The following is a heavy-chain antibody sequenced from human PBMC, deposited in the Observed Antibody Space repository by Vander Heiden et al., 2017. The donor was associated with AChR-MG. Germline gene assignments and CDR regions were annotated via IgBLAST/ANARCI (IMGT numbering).Heavy chain of an antibody. CDR1: GGSISSSSYY. CDR3: ARRRFGGVIAPRTFDI. CDR2: IYYSGST. D-gene: IGHD3-16*02. J-gene: IGHJ3*02. Sequence: QLQLQESGPGLVKPSATLSLTCTVPGGSISSSSYYWGWIRQPPGKGLEWIGSIYYSGSTYYNPSLKSRVTISVDTSKNQFSLKLSSVTAADTAVYYCARRRFGGVIAPRTFDIWGQGTMVTVSS. V-gene: IGHV4-39*01.